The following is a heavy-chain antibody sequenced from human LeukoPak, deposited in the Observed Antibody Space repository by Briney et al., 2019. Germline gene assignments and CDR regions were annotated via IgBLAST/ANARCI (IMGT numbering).Heavy chain of an antibody. J-gene: IGHJ4*02. V-gene: IGHV3-21*01. D-gene: IGHD1-26*01. CDR2: ITSSSTYI. Sequence: GGSLRLSCAASGFTFISYTMNWARQAPGKGLEWVSSITSSSTYIDYADSVKGRFTISRDNAKNSLYLQMNSLRAEDTAVYYCARGAEWELIPQFDYWGQGILVTVFS. CDR1: GFTFISYT. CDR3: ARGAEWELIPQFDY.